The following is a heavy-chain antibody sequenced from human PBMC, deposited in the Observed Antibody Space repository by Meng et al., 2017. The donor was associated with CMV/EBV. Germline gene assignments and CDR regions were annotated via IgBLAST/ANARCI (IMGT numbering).Heavy chain of an antibody. Sequence: EHLVESWGALVQPGVALRPSCAAYGLTFSDYNMSWIRQAPGKGLEWVSYISSSSYTNYADSVKGRFTISRDNAKNSLYLQMNSLRAEDTAVYYCARDRTGYPFDYWGQGTLVTVSS. V-gene: IGHV3-11*05. CDR2: ISSSSYT. D-gene: IGHD3/OR15-3a*01. CDR1: GLTFSDYN. J-gene: IGHJ4*02. CDR3: ARDRTGYPFDY.